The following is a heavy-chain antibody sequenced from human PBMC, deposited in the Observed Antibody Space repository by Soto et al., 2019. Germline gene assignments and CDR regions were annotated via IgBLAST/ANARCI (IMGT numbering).Heavy chain of an antibody. CDR3: ARDHSGSYYAWFDS. V-gene: IGHV4-4*07. CDR2: IYTSGST. Sequence: QVQLHESGPGLVRPSETLSLTCTVSGGSITTYYWSWIRQPAGKGLEWIGRIYTSGSTNYNPSLKSRVTMSVDTSKNQFPLKLSSVTAADTAVYYCARDHSGSYYAWFDSWGQGTLVTVSS. CDR1: GGSITTYY. J-gene: IGHJ5*01. D-gene: IGHD1-26*01.